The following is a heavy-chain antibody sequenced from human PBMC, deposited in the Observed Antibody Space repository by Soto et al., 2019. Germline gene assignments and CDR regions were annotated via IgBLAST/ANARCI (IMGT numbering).Heavy chain of an antibody. D-gene: IGHD3-10*01. CDR3: SKDLLTYGSGPYYFDY. CDR2: ISGSGGST. Sequence: EVQLLESGGGLVQPGGSLRLSCAASGFTFSSYAMSWVRQAPGKGLEWVSDISGSGGSTYYADSVKGRFTISRDNSKNMVYLQMNSLRVEDTAVYYCSKDLLTYGSGPYYFDYWGQGTLVTVSS. J-gene: IGHJ4*02. V-gene: IGHV3-23*01. CDR1: GFTFSSYA.